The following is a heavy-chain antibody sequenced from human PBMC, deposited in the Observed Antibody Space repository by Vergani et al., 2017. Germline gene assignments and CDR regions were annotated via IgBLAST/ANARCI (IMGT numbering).Heavy chain of an antibody. CDR3: ARRGLYSSSSPLDY. CDR1: GYSFTSYW. Sequence: EVQLVQSGAEVKKPGESLKISCKGSGYSFTSYWIGWVRQMPGKGLEWMGIIYPAESDTRYSPSFQGQATISADKSSSTAYLQWSSLQASDTAMYYCARRGLYSSSSPLDYWGQGTLVSVSS. CDR2: IYPAESDT. D-gene: IGHD6-6*01. V-gene: IGHV5-51*01. J-gene: IGHJ4*02.